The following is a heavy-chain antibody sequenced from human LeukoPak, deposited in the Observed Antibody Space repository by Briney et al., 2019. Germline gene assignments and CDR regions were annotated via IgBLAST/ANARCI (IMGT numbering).Heavy chain of an antibody. Sequence: PTGGSLRLSCAASGFTFSSYSMNWVRQAPGKGLEWVSYISSSSSTIYYADSVKGRFTISRDNAKNSLYLQMNSLRAEDTAVYYCARGRSYWGPPYYFDYWGQGTLVTVSS. CDR2: ISSSSSTI. J-gene: IGHJ4*02. D-gene: IGHD1-26*01. CDR3: ARGRSYWGPPYYFDY. V-gene: IGHV3-48*01. CDR1: GFTFSSYS.